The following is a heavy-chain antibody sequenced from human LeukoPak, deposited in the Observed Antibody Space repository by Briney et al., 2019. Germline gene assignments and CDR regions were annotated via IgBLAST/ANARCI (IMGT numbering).Heavy chain of an antibody. CDR1: GFTFSSHS. CDR3: ARELGYDSSGYYHGDFQH. CDR2: ITTSNYI. J-gene: IGHJ1*01. Sequence: PGGSLRLSCVVSGFTFSSHSVNWVRQAPGKGLEWVLSITTSNYIFYAESVKGRFTISRDNAKNSLYLQMTSLRAEDTAVYYCARELGYDSSGYYHGDFQHWGQGTLVTVSS. D-gene: IGHD3-22*01. V-gene: IGHV3-21*01.